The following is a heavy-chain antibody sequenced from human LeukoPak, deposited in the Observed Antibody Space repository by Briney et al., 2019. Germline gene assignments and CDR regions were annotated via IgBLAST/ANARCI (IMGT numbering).Heavy chain of an antibody. CDR2: ISWNGAKI. Sequence: GRSLRLSCAASGFTFDDYAIHWVRQAPGKGLEWVSGISWNGAKIVYADSVKGRFTISRDNAKNSLYLEMDSLGTEDTALYYCAKETHSTMVPGYAFDIWGQGTMVTVSS. CDR1: GFTFDDYA. D-gene: IGHD2-8*01. J-gene: IGHJ3*02. V-gene: IGHV3-9*01. CDR3: AKETHSTMVPGYAFDI.